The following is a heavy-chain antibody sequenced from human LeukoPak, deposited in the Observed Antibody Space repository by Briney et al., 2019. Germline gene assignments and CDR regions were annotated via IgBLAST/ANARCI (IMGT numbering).Heavy chain of an antibody. CDR1: GYTFTGYY. V-gene: IGHV1-2*06. CDR2: INPNSGGT. D-gene: IGHD5-24*01. J-gene: IGHJ4*02. Sequence: GASVKVSCKASGYTFTGYYMHWVRQAPGQGLEWMGRINPNSGGTNYAQKFQGRVTMTRDTSISTAYVELSRLRSDDTAVYYCATTCGWLQFPFDYWGQGTPVTVSS. CDR3: ATTCGWLQFPFDY.